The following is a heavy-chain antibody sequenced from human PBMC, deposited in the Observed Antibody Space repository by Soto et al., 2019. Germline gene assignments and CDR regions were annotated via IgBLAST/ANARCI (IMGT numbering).Heavy chain of an antibody. CDR2: IYHSGNT. CDR1: GGSISSGGYY. V-gene: IGHV4-31*03. Sequence: SETLSLTCSVSGGSISSGGYYWSWIRQLPGKDLEWIGYIYHSGNTYYNSSLKSRLTISVDTSKNQFSLKLTSVTAADTAVYYCARVGISSSDAFDIWGQGTMVAVSS. D-gene: IGHD6-6*01. J-gene: IGHJ3*02. CDR3: ARVGISSSDAFDI.